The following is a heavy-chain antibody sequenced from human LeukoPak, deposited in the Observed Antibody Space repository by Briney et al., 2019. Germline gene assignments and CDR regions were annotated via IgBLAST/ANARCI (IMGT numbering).Heavy chain of an antibody. D-gene: IGHD6-13*01. CDR1: GYTFTSYG. CDR3: ARTGYSSSWLPYYYYYYMDV. V-gene: IGHV1-18*01. J-gene: IGHJ6*03. Sequence: ASVKVSCKASGYTFTSYGISWVRRAPGQGLEWMGWISAYNGNTNYAQKLQGRVTMTTDTSTSTAYMELRSLRSDDTAVYYCARTGYSSSWLPYYYYYYMDVWGKGTTVTVSS. CDR2: ISAYNGNT.